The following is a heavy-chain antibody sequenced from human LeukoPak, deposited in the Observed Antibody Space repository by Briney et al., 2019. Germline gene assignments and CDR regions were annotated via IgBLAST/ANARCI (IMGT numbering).Heavy chain of an antibody. Sequence: PSETLSLTCTVSGYSISSGYYWGWIRQPPGKGLEWIGSFYRSGSTYYNPSLKSRVTISVDTSKNQFSLKLSSVTAADTAVYYCARTYCGGDCYSAPYDAFDIWGQRTMVTVSS. CDR3: ARTYCGGDCYSAPYDAFDI. D-gene: IGHD2-21*02. J-gene: IGHJ3*02. V-gene: IGHV4-38-2*02. CDR1: GYSISSGYY. CDR2: FYRSGST.